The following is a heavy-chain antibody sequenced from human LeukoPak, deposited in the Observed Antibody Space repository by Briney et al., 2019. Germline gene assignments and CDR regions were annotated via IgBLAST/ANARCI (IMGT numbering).Heavy chain of an antibody. Sequence: GGSLRLSCAASGFTVSTNYMTWVRQAPGKGLEWVSLIYSGGSTYYADSVKGRFTISRDNSKNTLYLQMNSLRAVDTAVYYCARDGGPNIRWPFDYWGQGTLVTVSS. D-gene: IGHD4-23*01. CDR3: ARDGGPNIRWPFDY. CDR1: GFTVSTNY. V-gene: IGHV3-66*01. J-gene: IGHJ4*02. CDR2: IYSGGST.